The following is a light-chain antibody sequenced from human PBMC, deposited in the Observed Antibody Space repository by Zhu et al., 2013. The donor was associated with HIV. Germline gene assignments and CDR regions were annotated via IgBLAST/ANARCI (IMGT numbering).Light chain of an antibody. CDR3: QQYGSSPPIT. J-gene: IGKJ5*01. CDR2: AAS. CDR1: QGISSY. V-gene: IGKV1-8*01. Sequence: AIRMTQSPSSFPASTGDRVTITCRASQGISSYLAWYQQKPGKAPNLLIYAASTLQSGVPSRFSGSGSGTDFTLTISCLQSEDFAVYYCQQYGSSPPITFGQGTRLEIK.